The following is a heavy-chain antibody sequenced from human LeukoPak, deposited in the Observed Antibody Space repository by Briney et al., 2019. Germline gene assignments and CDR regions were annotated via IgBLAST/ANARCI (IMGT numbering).Heavy chain of an antibody. CDR3: ARDTEFLRNSYYFDY. J-gene: IGHJ4*02. CDR2: INPSGGST. CDR1: GYTFTSYY. D-gene: IGHD1-14*01. V-gene: IGHV1-46*01. Sequence: ASVKVSCKASGYTFTSYYMHWVRQAPGQGLEWMGIINPSGGSTSYAQKFQGRVTMTRDTSTSTVYMELSSLRSEDTAVYYCARDTEFLRNSYYFDYWGQGTLVTVSS.